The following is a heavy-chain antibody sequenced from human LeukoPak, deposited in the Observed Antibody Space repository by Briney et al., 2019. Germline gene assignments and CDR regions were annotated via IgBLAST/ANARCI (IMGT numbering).Heavy chain of an antibody. Sequence: TGRSLRLSCATSGFTFTHYGMHWVRQAPGKGLEWVAVIWSDGTNSYYGDSVKGRFTISRDNSKNTLYLQMNSLRAEDTAVYYCAKSDSSGWYGYYFDYWGQGTLVTVSS. CDR3: AKSDSSGWYGYYFDY. J-gene: IGHJ4*02. D-gene: IGHD6-19*01. CDR1: GFTFTHYG. CDR2: IWSDGTNS. V-gene: IGHV3-33*06.